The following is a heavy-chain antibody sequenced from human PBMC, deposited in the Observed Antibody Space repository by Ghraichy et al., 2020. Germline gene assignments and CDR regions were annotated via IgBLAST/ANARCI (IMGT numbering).Heavy chain of an antibody. CDR1: GFTFSSYA. V-gene: IGHV3-23*01. CDR2: ISGSGGST. CDR3: AKDRTKSITIFGVVIIDAFDI. D-gene: IGHD3-3*01. J-gene: IGHJ3*02. Sequence: GGSLRLSCAASGFTFSSYAMSWVRQAPGKGLEWVSAISGSGGSTYYADSVKGRFTISRDNSKNPLYLQMNSLRAEDTAVYYCAKDRTKSITIFGVVIIDAFDIWGQGTMVTVSS.